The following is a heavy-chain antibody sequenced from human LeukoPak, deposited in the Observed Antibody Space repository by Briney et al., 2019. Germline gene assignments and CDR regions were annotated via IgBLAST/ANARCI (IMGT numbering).Heavy chain of an antibody. D-gene: IGHD3-22*01. CDR2: IYYSGST. J-gene: IGHJ4*02. CDR1: GGSISSGGHY. CDR3: ASLSSPYDSSGYYYGGFDY. V-gene: IGHV4-31*03. Sequence: PSETLSLTCTVSGGSISSGGHYWSWIRQHPGKGLEWIGYIYYSGSTYYNPSLKSRVTISVDTSKNQFSLKLSSVTAADTAVYYCASLSSPYDSSGYYYGGFDYWGQGTLVTVSS.